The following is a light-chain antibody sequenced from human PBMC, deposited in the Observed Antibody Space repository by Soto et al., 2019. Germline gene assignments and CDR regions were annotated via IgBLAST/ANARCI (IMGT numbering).Light chain of an antibody. J-gene: IGLJ2*01. Sequence: QSALTQPASVSGSPGQSITISCTGTSSDVGGYEDVSWYQQHPGTAPKLVIYDVSNRPSGVSNRFSGSKSGNTASLTISGLQAEDDADYYCSSYTSSSTVVFGGGTKVTVL. V-gene: IGLV2-14*01. CDR2: DVS. CDR3: SSYTSSSTVV. CDR1: SSDVGGYED.